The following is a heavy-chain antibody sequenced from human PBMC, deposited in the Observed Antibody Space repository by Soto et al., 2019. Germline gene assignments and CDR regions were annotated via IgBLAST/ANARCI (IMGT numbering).Heavy chain of an antibody. CDR2: ISYEGSNK. V-gene: IGHV3-30-3*01. CDR3: ARPHIQSAWNDGLDI. Sequence: QVQLVESGGGVVQPGRSLRLSCAAFGFTFDDYSMHWVRQAPGKGLEWVALISYEGSNKYYADSVKGRFTISRDNAKNTLFLEVNSLRTEDTDVYDCARPHIQSAWNDGLDIWGQGTMVTVSS. D-gene: IGHD1-1*01. CDR1: GFTFDDYS. J-gene: IGHJ3*02.